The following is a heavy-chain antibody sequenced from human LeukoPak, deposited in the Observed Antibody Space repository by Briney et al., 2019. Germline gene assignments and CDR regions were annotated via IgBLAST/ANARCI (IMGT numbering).Heavy chain of an antibody. CDR1: GYTFTSYD. V-gene: IGHV1-8*01. J-gene: IGHJ5*02. CDR3: ARSGYDYNWFDP. D-gene: IGHD5-12*01. Sequence: ASVKVSCKASGYTFTSYDINWVRQATGQGLEWMGWMNPNSGNTGYAQKFQGRVTMTRNTSISTAYMELSSLGSEDTAVYYCARSGYDYNWFDPWGQGTLVTVSS. CDR2: MNPNSGNT.